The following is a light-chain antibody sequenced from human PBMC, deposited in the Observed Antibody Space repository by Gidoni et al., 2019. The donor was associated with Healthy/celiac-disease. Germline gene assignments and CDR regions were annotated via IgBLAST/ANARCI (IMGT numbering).Light chain of an antibody. V-gene: IGKV2-28*01. Sequence: DIVMTQYPLSLPVTPGEPASISCRSSQSLLHSNGYNYLDWYLQKPGQSPQLLIYLGSNRASGVPDRFSGSGSGTDFTLKISRVEAEDVGVYYCMQALQTPRTFGQXTKLEIK. CDR3: MQALQTPRT. J-gene: IGKJ2*01. CDR1: QSLLHSNGYNY. CDR2: LGS.